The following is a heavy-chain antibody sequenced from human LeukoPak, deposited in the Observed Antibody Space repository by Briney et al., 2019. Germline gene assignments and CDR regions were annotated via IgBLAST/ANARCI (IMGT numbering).Heavy chain of an antibody. J-gene: IGHJ4*02. Sequence: GGSLRLSCAASGFTFSSYSMDWARQAPGKGLEWVSSISISSSYIYYADSVKGRFTISRDNAKNSLYLQMNSLRAEDTAVYYCARDFCSGGSCYSYEFDYWGQGTLVTVSS. D-gene: IGHD2-15*01. CDR2: ISISSSYI. CDR1: GFTFSSYS. V-gene: IGHV3-21*01. CDR3: ARDFCSGGSCYSYEFDY.